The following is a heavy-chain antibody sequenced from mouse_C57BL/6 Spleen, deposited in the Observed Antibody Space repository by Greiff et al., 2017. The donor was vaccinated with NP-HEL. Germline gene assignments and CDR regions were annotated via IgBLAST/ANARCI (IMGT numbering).Heavy chain of an antibody. D-gene: IGHD2-2*01. V-gene: IGHV1-52*01. CDR1: GYTFTSYW. J-gene: IGHJ4*01. CDR2: IDPSDSET. CDR3: ARSGYDGYYYAMDY. Sequence: VKLQQPGAELVRPGSSVKLSCKASGYTFTSYWMHWVKQRPIQGLEWIGNIDPSDSETHYNQKFKDKATLTVDKSSSTAYMQLSSLTSEDSAVYYCARSGYDGYYYAMDYWGQGTSVTVSS.